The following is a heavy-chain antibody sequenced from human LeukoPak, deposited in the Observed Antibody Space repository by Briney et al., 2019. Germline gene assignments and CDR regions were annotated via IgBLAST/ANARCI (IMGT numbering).Heavy chain of an antibody. J-gene: IGHJ4*02. CDR2: ISGSGGST. CDR1: GFTFNTYA. V-gene: IGHV3-23*01. D-gene: IGHD4-17*01. Sequence: GGSLRLSCAASGFTFNTYAMSWVRQAPGKGLEWVSAISGSGGSTYYADSVKGRFTISRDNSKNTLYLQMNSLRAEDTAVYYCAKDSDTTVTAADYWGQGTLVTVSS. CDR3: AKDSDTTVTAADY.